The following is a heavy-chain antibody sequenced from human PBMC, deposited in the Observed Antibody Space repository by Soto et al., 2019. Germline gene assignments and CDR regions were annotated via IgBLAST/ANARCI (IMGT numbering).Heavy chain of an antibody. CDR3: ARGEAGSGWYEGPIFEYFQH. CDR2: INHSGST. J-gene: IGHJ1*01. V-gene: IGHV4-34*01. D-gene: IGHD6-19*01. Sequence: SETLSLTCAVYGGSFSGYYWSWIRQPPGKGLEWIGEINHSGSTNYNPSLKSRVTISVDTSKNQFSLKLSSVTAADTAVYYCARGEAGSGWYEGPIFEYFQHWGQGTLVTVS. CDR1: GGSFSGYY.